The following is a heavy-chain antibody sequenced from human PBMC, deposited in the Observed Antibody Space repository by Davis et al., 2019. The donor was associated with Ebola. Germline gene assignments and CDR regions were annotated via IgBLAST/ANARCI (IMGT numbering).Heavy chain of an antibody. Sequence: KVSCKGSGYGFTNYWIGWVRQMPGKGLEWMGFIFPDDSDATYSPSFQGQVTFSVDKSIRTAYLHWNSLKASDTATYYCARQGTTSWDSWGQGTLVTVS. CDR2: IFPDDSDA. V-gene: IGHV5-51*01. D-gene: IGHD2-2*01. J-gene: IGHJ4*02. CDR1: GYGFTNYW. CDR3: ARQGTTSWDS.